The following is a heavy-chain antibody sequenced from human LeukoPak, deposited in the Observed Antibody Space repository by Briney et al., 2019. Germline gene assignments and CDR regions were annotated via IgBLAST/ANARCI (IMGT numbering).Heavy chain of an antibody. CDR2: ISGSGDTT. D-gene: IGHD1-7*01. J-gene: IGHJ4*02. V-gene: IGHV3-23*01. CDR3: ATAGNYRFDY. Sequence: GGSLRLSCAASGFTFSRHGMNWVRQAPGKGLEWVSGISGSGDTTYYADSVKGRFTISRDNSKNTVYLQMNSLRAEDTAVYYCATAGNYRFDYWGQGTLVTVSS. CDR1: GFTFSRHG.